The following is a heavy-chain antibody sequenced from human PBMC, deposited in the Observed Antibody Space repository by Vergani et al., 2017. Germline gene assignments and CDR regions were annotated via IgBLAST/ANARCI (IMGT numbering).Heavy chain of an antibody. CDR3: ARHDSGHYDSSYYGLDV. J-gene: IGHJ6*02. Sequence: QLQLHKSGPGLVKPSETLSLTCTLSGGSISSSSHFWSWIRQPAGKGLEWIGSIYYSGSTYYNPSLKSRVSISVDTSKNQFSLKLSSVTAADSAVYYCARHDSGHYDSSYYGLDVWGQGTTVTVSS. CDR1: GGSISSSSHF. D-gene: IGHD3-16*01. V-gene: IGHV4-39*01. CDR2: IYYSGST.